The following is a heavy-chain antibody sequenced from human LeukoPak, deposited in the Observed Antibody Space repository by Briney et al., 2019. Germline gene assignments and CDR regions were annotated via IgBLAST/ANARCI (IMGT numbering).Heavy chain of an antibody. CDR2: IYYSGST. D-gene: IGHD5-24*01. V-gene: IGHV4-59*12. CDR1: GGSISSYY. Sequence: SETLSLTCTVSGGSISSYYWSWIRQPPGKGLEWIGYIYYSGSTNYNPSLKSRVTISVDTSKNQFSLKLSSVTAADTAVYYCARDNYRANYFGYWGQGTLVTVSS. J-gene: IGHJ4*02. CDR3: ARDNYRANYFGY.